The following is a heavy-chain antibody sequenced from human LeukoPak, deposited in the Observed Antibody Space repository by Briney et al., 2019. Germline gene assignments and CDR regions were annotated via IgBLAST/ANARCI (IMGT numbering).Heavy chain of an antibody. CDR2: IWYDGSNK. J-gene: IGHJ6*02. CDR1: GFTFSSYG. Sequence: GGSLRLSCAASGFTFSSYGMHWVRQAPGKGLEWVAVIWYDGSNKYYAESVKGRFTISRDNSKNTLYLQMNSLRAEDTAVYCCARFFPLIAVAGTVGSSYGMDVWGQGTTVTVSS. CDR3: ARFFPLIAVAGTVGSSYGMDV. D-gene: IGHD6-19*01. V-gene: IGHV3-33*01.